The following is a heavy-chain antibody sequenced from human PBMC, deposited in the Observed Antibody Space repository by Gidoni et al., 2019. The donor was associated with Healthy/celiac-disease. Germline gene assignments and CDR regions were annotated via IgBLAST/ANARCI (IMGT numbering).Heavy chain of an antibody. V-gene: IGHV4-4*07. J-gene: IGHJ6*02. Sequence: QVQLQESGPGLVTPSETLSLTCTVSGGSISSYYWSWIRQPAGKGLEWIGRIYTSGSTNYNPSLKSRVTMSVDTSKNQFSLKLSSVTAADTAVYYCARESQATTSYYYYYGMDVWGQGTTVTVSS. CDR2: IYTSGST. CDR3: ARESQATTSYYYYYGMDV. CDR1: GGSISSYY.